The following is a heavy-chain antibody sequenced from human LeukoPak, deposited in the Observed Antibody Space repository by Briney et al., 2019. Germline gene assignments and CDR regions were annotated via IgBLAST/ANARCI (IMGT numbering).Heavy chain of an antibody. Sequence: ASVKVSCKAPGYTFTGYYMHWVRQAPGQGLEWMGWINPNSGGTNYAQKFQGRVTMTRDTSISTAYMELSRLRSDDTAVYYCARDSTNSIAAAGTTSYGMDVWGQGTTVTVSS. CDR2: INPNSGGT. J-gene: IGHJ6*02. CDR1: GYTFTGYY. V-gene: IGHV1-2*02. CDR3: ARDSTNSIAAAGTTSYGMDV. D-gene: IGHD6-13*01.